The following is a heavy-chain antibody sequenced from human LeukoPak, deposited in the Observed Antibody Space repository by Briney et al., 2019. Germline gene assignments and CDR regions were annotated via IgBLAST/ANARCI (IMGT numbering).Heavy chain of an antibody. Sequence: SVKVSCKASGGTFSSYAISWVRQAPGQGLEWMGGIIPIFGTADYAQKFQGRVTITTDESTSTAYMELSSLRSEDTAVYYCARSDDGYGYFDYWGQGTLVTVSS. CDR2: IIPIFGTA. J-gene: IGHJ4*02. CDR3: ARSDDGYGYFDY. CDR1: GGTFSSYA. D-gene: IGHD5-12*01. V-gene: IGHV1-69*05.